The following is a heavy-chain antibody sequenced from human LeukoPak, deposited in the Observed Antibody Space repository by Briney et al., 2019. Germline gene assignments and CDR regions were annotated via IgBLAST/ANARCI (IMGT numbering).Heavy chain of an antibody. V-gene: IGHV3-23*01. J-gene: IGHJ4*02. CDR3: ARGREQQLVFDY. CDR1: GFTFSSYA. Sequence: GGSLRLSCAASGFTFSSYAMSWVRQAPGKGLEWVSAISGSGGSTYYADSVKGRSTISRDNSKNTLYLQMNSLRAEDTAVYYCARGREQQLVFDYWGQGTLVTVSS. D-gene: IGHD6-13*01. CDR2: ISGSGGST.